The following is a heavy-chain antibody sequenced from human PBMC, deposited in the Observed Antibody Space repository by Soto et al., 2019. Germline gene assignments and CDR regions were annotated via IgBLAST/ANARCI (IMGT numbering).Heavy chain of an antibody. V-gene: IGHV3-30-3*01. CDR2: ISYDGSNK. CDR3: AREARYCTNGVCHKWFDP. CDR1: GFTFSSYA. D-gene: IGHD2-8*01. Sequence: GGSLRLSCAASGFTFSSYAMHWVRQAPGKGLEWVAVISYDGSNKYYADSVKGRFTISRDNSKNTLYLQMNSLRAEDTAVYYCAREARYCTNGVCHKWFDPWGQGTLVTVSS. J-gene: IGHJ5*02.